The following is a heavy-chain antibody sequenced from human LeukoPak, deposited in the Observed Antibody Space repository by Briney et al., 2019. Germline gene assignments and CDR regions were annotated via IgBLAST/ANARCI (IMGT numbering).Heavy chain of an antibody. CDR2: ISSSGITI. CDR1: GFTFSDFY. J-gene: IGHJ4*02. D-gene: IGHD2-21*02. V-gene: IGHV3-11*01. CDR3: ARGSVVVTALFDY. Sequence: PGGSLRLSCAASGFTFSDFYMSWIRQAPGKGLERVSYISSSGITIYYADFVKGRLTVSRDNAKNSLYLQMNSLRAEDTAVYYCARGSVVVTALFDYWGQGTLVTVSS.